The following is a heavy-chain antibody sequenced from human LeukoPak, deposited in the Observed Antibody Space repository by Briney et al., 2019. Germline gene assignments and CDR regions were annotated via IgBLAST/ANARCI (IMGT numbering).Heavy chain of an antibody. CDR2: IYSDGST. V-gene: IGHV3-53*01. CDR1: GFTVSSNH. Sequence: GGSLRLSCAASGFTVSSNHMSWVRQAPGKGLEWVSIIYSDGSTLYADSVKGQFTISRDNSKNTLYLQMNSLRVEDTAVYYCARGGAFDIWGQGTMVTVSS. CDR3: ARGGAFDI. J-gene: IGHJ3*02.